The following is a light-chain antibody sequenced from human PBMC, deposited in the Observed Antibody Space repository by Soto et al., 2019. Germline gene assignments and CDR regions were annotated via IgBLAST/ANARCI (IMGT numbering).Light chain of an antibody. CDR1: QSVSSNY. V-gene: IGKV3-20*01. J-gene: IGKJ1*01. CDR3: QQYGSSPRT. CDR2: GAS. Sequence: DIVLTQSPSTLSLSLGERATLSCGASQSVSSNYLAWYQQKPGQAPRLLIYGASTRDTGIPARFSGSGSGTEFTLTISSLQSEDFAVYYCQQYGSSPRTFGQGTKVDIK.